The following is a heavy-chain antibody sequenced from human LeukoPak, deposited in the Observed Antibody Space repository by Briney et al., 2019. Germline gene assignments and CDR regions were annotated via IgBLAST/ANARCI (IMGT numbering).Heavy chain of an antibody. CDR3: ARELTYADY. J-gene: IGHJ4*02. CDR2: IYYSGST. D-gene: IGHD4/OR15-4a*01. CDR1: GGSISSSDYY. V-gene: IGHV4-30-4*01. Sequence: SETLSLTCTVSGGSISSSDYYWSWIRQPPGKGLEWIGYIYYSGSTYYNPSLKSRVTMSVDTSKNQFSLKLSSVTAADTAVYYCARELTYADYWGQGTLVTVSS.